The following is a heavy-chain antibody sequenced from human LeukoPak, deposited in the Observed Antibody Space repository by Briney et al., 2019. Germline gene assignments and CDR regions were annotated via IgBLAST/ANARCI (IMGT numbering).Heavy chain of an antibody. CDR3: AKEDLPLAAAATSSSLDY. CDR1: GFTVSSNY. D-gene: IGHD6-13*01. CDR2: ISGSGGST. J-gene: IGHJ4*02. Sequence: GGSLRLSCAASGFTVSSNYMSWVRQAPGKGLEWVSAISGSGGSTYYADSVKGRFTISRDNSKNTLYLQMNSLRAEDTAVYYCAKEDLPLAAAATSSSLDYWGQGTLVTVSS. V-gene: IGHV3-23*01.